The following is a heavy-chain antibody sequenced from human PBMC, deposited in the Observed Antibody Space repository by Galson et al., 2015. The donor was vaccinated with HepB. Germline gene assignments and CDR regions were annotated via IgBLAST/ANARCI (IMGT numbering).Heavy chain of an antibody. D-gene: IGHD3-22*01. J-gene: IGHJ4*02. CDR1: GFTFSNYW. CDR2: INTDGSST. V-gene: IGHV3-74*01. Sequence: SLRLSCAASGFTFSNYWMHWVRQVPGEGLVWVSRINTDGSSTNYADSVKGRFSISRDNAKNTLYLQMNSLRAEDTAVYYCARSSGLDYWGQGTLVTVSS. CDR3: ARSSGLDY.